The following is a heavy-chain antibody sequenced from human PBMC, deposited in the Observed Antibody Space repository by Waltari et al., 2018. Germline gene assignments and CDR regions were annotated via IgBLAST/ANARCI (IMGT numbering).Heavy chain of an antibody. CDR3: ARQRSSYYMDV. Sequence: QLQLQESGPGLVKPSETLSLTCTVSGGSISRSSYYWGWIRQPPGKGLEWIGSIYYSGSTYYNPSLKSRVTISVDTSKNQCSLKLSSVTAADTAVYYCARQRSSYYMDVWGKGTTVTVSS. CDR1: GGSISRSSYY. V-gene: IGHV4-39*01. CDR2: IYYSGST. J-gene: IGHJ6*03. D-gene: IGHD3-16*02.